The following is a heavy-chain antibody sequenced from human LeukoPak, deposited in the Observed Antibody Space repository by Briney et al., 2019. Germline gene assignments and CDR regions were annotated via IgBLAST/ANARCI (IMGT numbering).Heavy chain of an antibody. D-gene: IGHD1-1*01. J-gene: IGHJ6*02. Sequence: SETLSLTCTVSGDSIISSSYYWGWIRQPPGKGLEWIGSIFYSRSTYYNPSLKSRVTISVDTSKNQFSLKLSSVTAADTAVYYCARQWVKTWNDLCLDVWGQGTTVTVSS. CDR1: GDSIISSSYY. CDR2: IFYSRST. V-gene: IGHV4-39*01. CDR3: ARQWVKTWNDLCLDV.